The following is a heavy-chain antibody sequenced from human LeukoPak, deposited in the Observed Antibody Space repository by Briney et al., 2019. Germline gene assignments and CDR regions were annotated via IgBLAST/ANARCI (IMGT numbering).Heavy chain of an antibody. CDR1: GFTFSNYA. V-gene: IGHV3-23*01. CDR2: ISGNGGGT. CDR3: AKGTKVIVVDNYFDY. J-gene: IGHJ4*02. D-gene: IGHD3-22*01. Sequence: GGSLRLSCAASGFTFSNYAMSWVRQAPGKGPEWVSAISGNGGGTYYADSVKGRFTISRDNSKNTLYLQMKSLRAEDTAVYYCAKGTKVIVVDNYFDYWGQGTLVTVSS.